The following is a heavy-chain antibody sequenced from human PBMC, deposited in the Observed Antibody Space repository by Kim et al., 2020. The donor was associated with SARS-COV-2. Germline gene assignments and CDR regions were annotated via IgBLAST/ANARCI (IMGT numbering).Heavy chain of an antibody. D-gene: IGHD4-17*01. CDR3: ASHHGDYYYYGMDV. J-gene: IGHJ6*02. CDR2: IWYDGSNK. CDR1: GFTFSSYG. V-gene: IGHV3-33*01. Sequence: GGSLRLSCAASGFTFSSYGMHWVRQAPGKGLEWVAVIWYDGSNKYYADSVKGRFTISRDNSKNTLYLQMNSLRAEDTAVYYCASHHGDYYYYGMDVWGQGTTVTVSS.